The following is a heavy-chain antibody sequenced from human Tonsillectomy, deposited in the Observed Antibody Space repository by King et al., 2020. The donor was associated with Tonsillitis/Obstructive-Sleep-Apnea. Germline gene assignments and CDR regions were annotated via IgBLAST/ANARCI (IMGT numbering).Heavy chain of an antibody. Sequence: VQLQQWGAGLLKPSETLSLTCAVYGGSFSGYYWSLIRQPPGKGLECIGEINHSGSPNYNPSLKSRVTISVDTSKNQFSLKLSSVTAAETAVYYCARGDIVVVPAAMVYYYYMDVWGKGTTVTVSS. CDR3: ARGDIVVVPAAMVYYYYMDV. V-gene: IGHV4-34*01. J-gene: IGHJ6*03. CDR1: GGSFSGYY. D-gene: IGHD2-2*01. CDR2: INHSGSP.